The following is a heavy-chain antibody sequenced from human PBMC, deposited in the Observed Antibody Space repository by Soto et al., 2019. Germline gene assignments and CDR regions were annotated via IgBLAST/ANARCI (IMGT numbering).Heavy chain of an antibody. Sequence: SETLSLTCGVYGGSFSGYYWSWIRQPPGKGLEWIGEINHSGSTNYNPSLKSRVTISVDTSKNQFSLKLSSVTAADTAVHYCARGSRVLMVYATYYGMDVWGQGTTVTVSS. CDR1: GGSFSGYY. V-gene: IGHV4-34*01. D-gene: IGHD2-8*01. J-gene: IGHJ6*02. CDR2: INHSGST. CDR3: ARGSRVLMVYATYYGMDV.